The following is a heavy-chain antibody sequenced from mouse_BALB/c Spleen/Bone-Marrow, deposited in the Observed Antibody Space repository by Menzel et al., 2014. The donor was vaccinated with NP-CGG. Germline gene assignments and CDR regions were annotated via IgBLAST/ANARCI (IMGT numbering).Heavy chain of an antibody. D-gene: IGHD1-1*02. CDR3: ARELSWYFDV. CDR1: GYTFTDYN. CDR2: IYPYNGGT. J-gene: IGHJ1*01. Sequence: EVQLQESGPELVKPGASVKISCKASGYTFTDYNMHRVKQSHGNTLEWIGYIYPYNGGTSDNQKIKSKATLTVDNSSSTAYMELRSLTSEDSAVYYCARELSWYFDVWGAGTTVTVFS. V-gene: IGHV1S29*02.